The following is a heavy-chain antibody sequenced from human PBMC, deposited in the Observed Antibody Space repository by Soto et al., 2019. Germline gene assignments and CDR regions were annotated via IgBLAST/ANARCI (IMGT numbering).Heavy chain of an antibody. CDR2: IWYDGSNK. Sequence: PGGSLRLSCAASGFTFSSYGMHWVRQAPGKGLEWVAVIWYDGSNKYYADSVKGRFTISRDNSKNTLYLQMNSLRAEDTAVYYCANLITNYGSGSSGPAKDYWGQGTLVTVSS. V-gene: IGHV3-33*06. D-gene: IGHD3-10*01. J-gene: IGHJ4*02. CDR3: ANLITNYGSGSSGPAKDY. CDR1: GFTFSSYG.